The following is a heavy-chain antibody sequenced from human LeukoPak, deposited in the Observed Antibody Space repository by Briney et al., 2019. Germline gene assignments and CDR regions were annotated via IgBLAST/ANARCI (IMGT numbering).Heavy chain of an antibody. Sequence: GGSLRFSCEASGFTFSSYSMNWVRQAPGKGLEWVSSIARSSSDRFYADSVKGRFTISRDDAKKSLYLEMNSLRAEDTAVYYCGRDGGSTVAIDYWGQGTLVTVSS. CDR2: IARSSSDR. CDR1: GFTFSSYS. CDR3: GRDGGSTVAIDY. D-gene: IGHD4-17*01. V-gene: IGHV3-21*01. J-gene: IGHJ4*02.